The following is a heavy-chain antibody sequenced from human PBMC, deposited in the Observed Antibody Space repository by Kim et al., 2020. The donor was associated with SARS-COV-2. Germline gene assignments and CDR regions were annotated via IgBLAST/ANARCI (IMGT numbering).Heavy chain of an antibody. D-gene: IGHD1-26*01. CDR2: SGSST. Sequence: SGSSTQYADSVRRRITITRDNSKNTLYLQMNSLRVEDTAVYFCARDALLICWGQGTLVTVSS. V-gene: IGHV3-23*01. CDR3: ARDALLIC. J-gene: IGHJ4*02.